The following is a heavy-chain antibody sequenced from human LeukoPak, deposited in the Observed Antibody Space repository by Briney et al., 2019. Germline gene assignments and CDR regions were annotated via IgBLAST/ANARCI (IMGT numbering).Heavy chain of an antibody. V-gene: IGHV1-46*01. D-gene: IGHD6-13*01. CDR2: IHPSGGNP. J-gene: IGHJ4*02. Sequence: ASVKLSCTASAYTFTIHYVHWVRQAPGQGLEWMGIIHPSGGNPRSTENFQGRVTMTRDTSTSTVYLELRSLTSQDTAVYYCARDCSSTACQGPVLDFWGQGTLVTVSS. CDR1: AYTFTIHY. CDR3: ARDCSSTACQGPVLDF.